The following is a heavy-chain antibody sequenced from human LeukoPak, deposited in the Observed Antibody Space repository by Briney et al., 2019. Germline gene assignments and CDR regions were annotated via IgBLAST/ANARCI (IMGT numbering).Heavy chain of an antibody. V-gene: IGHV3-7*01. CDR3: ARALRISYYDSSGYYYRQGDAFDI. D-gene: IGHD3-22*01. CDR2: IKKDGSEK. J-gene: IGHJ3*02. CDR1: GLTFSSYA. Sequence: PGGSLRLSCAASGLTFSSYAMNWVRQAPGKGLEWVANIKKDGSEKYYVDSVKGRFTISRDNAKNSLCLQMNSLRAEDTAVYYCARALRISYYDSSGYYYRQGDAFDIWGQGTMVTVSS.